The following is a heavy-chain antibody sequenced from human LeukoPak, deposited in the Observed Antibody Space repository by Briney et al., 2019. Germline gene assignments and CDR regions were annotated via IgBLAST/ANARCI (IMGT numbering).Heavy chain of an antibody. D-gene: IGHD1-7*01. CDR3: ARGDWNYANFDY. CDR2: IYHSGST. V-gene: IGHV4-4*02. Sequence: PSETLSLTCAVSGGSISSSNWWSWVRQPPGKGLEWIGEIYHSGSTNYNPSLKSRVTISVDTSKNQFSLKLSSVTAADTTVYYCARGDWNYANFDYWGQGTLVTVSS. CDR1: GGSISSSNW. J-gene: IGHJ4*02.